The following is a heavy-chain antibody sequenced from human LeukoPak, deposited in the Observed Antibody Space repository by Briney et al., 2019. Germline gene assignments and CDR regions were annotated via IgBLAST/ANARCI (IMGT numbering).Heavy chain of an antibody. CDR2: ISAYNGNT. CDR3: ARDPAKNCGGDCSPSNWFDP. Sequence: ASVKVSCKASGYTFTSYGISWVRQAPGQGLEWMGWISAYNGNTNYAQKLQSRVTMTTDTSTSTAYMELRSLRSDDTAVYYCARDPAKNCGGDCSPSNWFDPWGQGTLVTVSS. D-gene: IGHD2-21*02. V-gene: IGHV1-18*01. J-gene: IGHJ5*02. CDR1: GYTFTSYG.